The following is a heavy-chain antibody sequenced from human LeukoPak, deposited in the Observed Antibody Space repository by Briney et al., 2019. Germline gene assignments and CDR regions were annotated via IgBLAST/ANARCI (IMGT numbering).Heavy chain of an antibody. CDR1: GYTFTGYY. J-gene: IGHJ4*02. V-gene: IGHV1-2*02. D-gene: IGHD6-13*01. Sequence: GASVKVSCKASGYTFTGYYMHWVRQAPGQGLEWMGWINPNSGGTNYAQKFQGRVTMTRDTSISTAYMELRSLRSDDTAVYYCARAPFGSSMRDYWGQGTLVTVSS. CDR3: ARAPFGSSMRDY. CDR2: INPNSGGT.